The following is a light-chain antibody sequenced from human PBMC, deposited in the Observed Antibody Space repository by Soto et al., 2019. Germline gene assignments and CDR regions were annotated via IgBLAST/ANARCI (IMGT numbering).Light chain of an antibody. Sequence: QSVLTQPPSVSAAPGQRVSISCSGGSSNIGKNSVSWYQQLPATAPKLLIYDDHQRPSGIPDRFSASKSGTSATLDITGLQPADEADYYCQSYDSSLSGVIFGGGTKVTVL. CDR2: DDH. CDR3: QSYDSSLSGVI. CDR1: SSNIGKNS. J-gene: IGLJ2*01. V-gene: IGLV1-51*01.